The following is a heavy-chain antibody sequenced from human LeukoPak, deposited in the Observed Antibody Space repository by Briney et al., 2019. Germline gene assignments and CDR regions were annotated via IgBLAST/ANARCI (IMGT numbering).Heavy chain of an antibody. J-gene: IGHJ4*02. D-gene: IGHD3-22*01. Sequence: DSVKVSCKASGYTFTSYYLYWLRQAPGQGLEWMGVINPSGGSTTSPQKFQGRVTMTRDTSTSTVYMELRSLRSEDTAVYYCARGPGPADDGGGYCFDYWGQGTLVTVSS. V-gene: IGHV1-46*01. CDR3: ARGPGPADDGGGYCFDY. CDR2: INPSGGST. CDR1: GYTFTSYY.